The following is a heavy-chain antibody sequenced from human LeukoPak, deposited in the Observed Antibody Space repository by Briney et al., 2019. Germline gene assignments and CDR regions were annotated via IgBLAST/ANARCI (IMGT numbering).Heavy chain of an antibody. CDR3: ARWSSIKVAATENY. CDR2: ITWNGDSP. V-gene: IGHV3-20*01. D-gene: IGHD6-19*01. Sequence: GGSLRLSCAASGFTFDDYGMSWVRQAPGKGLEWVSGITWNGDSPGYADSVKGRFTISRDNAKNSLYLQMNSLRAEDTALYHCARWSSIKVAATENYWGQGTLVTVSS. CDR1: GFTFDDYG. J-gene: IGHJ4*02.